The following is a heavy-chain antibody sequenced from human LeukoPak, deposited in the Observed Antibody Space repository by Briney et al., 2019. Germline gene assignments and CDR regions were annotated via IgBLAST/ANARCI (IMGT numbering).Heavy chain of an antibody. V-gene: IGHV4-39*07. CDR3: ARASSGAPRLGFDP. Sequence: SETLSLTCTVSGGSISSSSYYWGWIRQPPGKGLEWIGSIYYSGSTYYNPSLKSRVTISVDTSKNQFSLKLSSVTAADTAVYYCARASSGAPRLGFDPWGQGTQVTVSS. CDR1: GGSISSSSYY. D-gene: IGHD3-22*01. CDR2: IYYSGST. J-gene: IGHJ5*02.